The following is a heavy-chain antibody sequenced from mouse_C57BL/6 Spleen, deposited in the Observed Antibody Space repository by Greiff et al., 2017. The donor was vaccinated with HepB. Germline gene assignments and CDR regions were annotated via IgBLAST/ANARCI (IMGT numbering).Heavy chain of an antibody. D-gene: IGHD2-3*01. J-gene: IGHJ2*01. CDR2: IWRGGST. CDR1: GFSLTSYG. Sequence: VKLMESGPGLVQPSQSLSITCTVSGFSLTSYGVHWVRQSPGKGLEWLGVIWRGGSTDYNAAFMSRLSITKDNSKSQVFFKMNSLQADDTAIYYCATHPDGYYYFDYWGQGTTLTVSS. CDR3: ATHPDGYYYFDY. V-gene: IGHV2-5*01.